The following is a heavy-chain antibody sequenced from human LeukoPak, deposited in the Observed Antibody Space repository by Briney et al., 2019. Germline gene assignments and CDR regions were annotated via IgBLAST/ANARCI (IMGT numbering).Heavy chain of an antibody. J-gene: IGHJ6*03. D-gene: IGHD3-16*01. CDR3: ARDRSGTYYDYVWGTSGGCYMDV. V-gene: IGHV3-21*01. CDR2: ISSSSSYI. Sequence: GGSLRLSCAASGFTFSSYSMNWVRQAPGKGLEWVSSISSSSSYIYYADSVKGRFTISRDNAKNSLYLQMNSLRAEDTAVYYCARDRSGTYYDYVWGTSGGCYMDVWGKGTTVTVSS. CDR1: GFTFSSYS.